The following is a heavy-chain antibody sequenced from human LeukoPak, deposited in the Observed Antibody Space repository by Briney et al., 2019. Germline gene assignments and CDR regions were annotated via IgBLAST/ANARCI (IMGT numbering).Heavy chain of an antibody. V-gene: IGHV3-53*01. CDR1: GFTVSSNY. CDR2: IYSGGST. J-gene: IGHJ4*02. CDR3: AREIRGYYYDSSGVFDY. D-gene: IGHD3-22*01. Sequence: PGGSLRLSCAASGFTVSSNYMSWVRQAPGKGLEWASVIYSGGSTYYADSVKGRFTISRDNSKNTLYLQMNSLRAEDTAVYYCAREIRGYYYDSSGVFDYWGQGTLVTVSS.